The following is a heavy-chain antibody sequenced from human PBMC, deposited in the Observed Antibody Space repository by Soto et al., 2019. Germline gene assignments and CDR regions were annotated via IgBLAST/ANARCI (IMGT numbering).Heavy chain of an antibody. Sequence: SETLSLTCTVSGGSVTRDEDYWTWIRQSPGKGLEWIGYISNSGSTGYNPSLKTRLSMSVDRSKNQFTLRLTSVTAADTAVYFCATESGSTYGYFDHWGQGTQVTVSS. CDR2: ISNSGST. D-gene: IGHD5-18*01. V-gene: IGHV4-30-4*01. J-gene: IGHJ4*02. CDR1: GGSVTRDEDY. CDR3: ATESGSTYGYFDH.